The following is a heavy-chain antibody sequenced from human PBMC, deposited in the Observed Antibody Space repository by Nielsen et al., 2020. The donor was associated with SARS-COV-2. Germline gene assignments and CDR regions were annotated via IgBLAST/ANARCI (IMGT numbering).Heavy chain of an antibody. D-gene: IGHD3-10*01. V-gene: IGHV4-34*01. CDR3: ARGVYYGSGTHFDY. J-gene: IGHJ4*02. CDR2: INHSGST. Sequence: SETMSLTCAVYGGSFSGYYWSWIRHPPGKGLEWIGEINHSGSTNYNPSLKSRVTISVDTSKNQFSLKLSSVTAADTAVYYCARGVYYGSGTHFDYWGQGTLVTVSS. CDR1: GGSFSGYY.